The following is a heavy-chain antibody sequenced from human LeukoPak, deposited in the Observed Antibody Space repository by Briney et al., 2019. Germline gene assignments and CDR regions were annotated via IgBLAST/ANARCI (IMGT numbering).Heavy chain of an antibody. D-gene: IGHD2/OR15-2a*01. V-gene: IGHV3-66*01. J-gene: IGHJ4*02. CDR2: IYSGGNT. Sequence: PGGSLRLSCAASGFTINNNYMNWVRQAPGKGLEWVSVIYSGGNTYYADSVKGRFTISRDNSKNTLYLQMNSLRAEDMAVYYCAKKDNGNYFNFDYWGQGTLVTVSS. CDR1: GFTINNNY. CDR3: AKKDNGNYFNFDY.